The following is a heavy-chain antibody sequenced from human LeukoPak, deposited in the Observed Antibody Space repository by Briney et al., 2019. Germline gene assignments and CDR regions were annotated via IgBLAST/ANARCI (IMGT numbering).Heavy chain of an antibody. CDR3: ARQMNDFWSGYYQGY. V-gene: IGHV3-21*01. Sequence: GGSLRLSCAASGFTFSSYSMNWVRQAPGKGLEWVSSISSSSSYIYYADSVKGRFTISRDNAKNSLYLQMNSLRAEDTAVYYCARQMNDFWSGYYQGYWGQGTLVTVSS. D-gene: IGHD3-3*01. J-gene: IGHJ4*02. CDR1: GFTFSSYS. CDR2: ISSSSSYI.